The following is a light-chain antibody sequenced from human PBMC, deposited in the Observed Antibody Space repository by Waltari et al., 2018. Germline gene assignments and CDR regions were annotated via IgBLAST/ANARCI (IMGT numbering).Light chain of an antibody. CDR1: SGHSTNV. CDR3: QTGGHGTWV. Sequence: QLVLTQSPSASASLGASVKLTCTLSSGHSTNVIAWLQKRPERGPRYVMKVNSDGSHNKGDEIPDRFSGSSSGAEHYLTISSLQSEDEADYYCQTGGHGTWVFGGGTKLTV. J-gene: IGLJ3*02. V-gene: IGLV4-69*01. CDR2: VNSDGSH.